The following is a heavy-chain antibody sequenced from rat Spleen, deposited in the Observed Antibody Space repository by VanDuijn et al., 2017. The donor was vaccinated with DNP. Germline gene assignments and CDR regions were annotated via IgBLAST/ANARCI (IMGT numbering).Heavy chain of an antibody. Sequence: EVQLVESGGGLVQPGRSLKLSCAASGFTFSDYYMAWVRQAPTKGLEWVASIRYDGGSTSYRDSVKGRFTISRDNAKSTLYLQMDILRSEDTATYYCTWGYVDAWGQGTSVTVSS. D-gene: IGHD1-7*01. J-gene: IGHJ4*01. CDR3: TWGYVDA. V-gene: IGHV5-20*01. CDR1: GFTFSDYY. CDR2: IRYDGGST.